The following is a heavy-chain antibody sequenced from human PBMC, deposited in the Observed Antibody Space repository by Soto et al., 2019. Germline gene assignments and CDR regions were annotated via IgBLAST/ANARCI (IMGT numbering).Heavy chain of an antibody. V-gene: IGHV4-31*03. CDR3: ARGGEMATIENWFDP. CDR1: GGSISSGVYY. J-gene: IGHJ5*02. D-gene: IGHD5-12*01. CDR2: IYYSGST. Sequence: SETMSLTCRVSGGSISSGVYYWSRIRQHPGKGLEWIGYIYYSGSTYYNPSLKSRVTISVDTSKNQFSLKLSSVTAADTAVYYCARGGEMATIENWFDPWGQGTLVTVSS.